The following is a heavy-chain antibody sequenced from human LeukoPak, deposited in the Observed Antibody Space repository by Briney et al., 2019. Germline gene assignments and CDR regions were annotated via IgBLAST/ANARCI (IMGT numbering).Heavy chain of an antibody. V-gene: IGHV3-33*06. Sequence: PGRSLRLSCAASGFTFSDYGIHWVRQAPGKGLEWVAVIWYDGTNKYYGDSVKGRFTISRGNSKNTLYLQMNSLRAEDTAVYYCAKDRGSYSTTADSWGQGTLVTVSS. D-gene: IGHD1-26*01. J-gene: IGHJ5*01. CDR2: IWYDGTNK. CDR1: GFTFSDYG. CDR3: AKDRGSYSTTADS.